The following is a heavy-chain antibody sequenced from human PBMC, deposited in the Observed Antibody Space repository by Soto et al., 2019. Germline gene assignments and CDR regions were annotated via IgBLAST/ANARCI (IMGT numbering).Heavy chain of an antibody. V-gene: IGHV4-59*01. CDR1: GGSISSYY. J-gene: IGHJ4*02. CDR2: IYYSGST. Sequence: TSETLSLTCTVSGGSISSYYWSWIRQPPGKGLEWIGYIYYSGSTNYNPSLKSRVTISVDTSKNQFSLKLSSVTAADTAVYYCARTRFSPDYYFDYWGQGTLVTVSS. CDR3: ARTRFSPDYYFDY. D-gene: IGHD3-3*01.